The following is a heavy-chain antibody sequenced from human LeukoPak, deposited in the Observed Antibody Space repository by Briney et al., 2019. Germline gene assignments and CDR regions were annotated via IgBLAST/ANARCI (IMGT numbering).Heavy chain of an antibody. Sequence: ASVKVSCKASGYTFTGYYMHWVRQAPGQGLEWMGWINPNSGGTNYAQKFQGRVTMTRDTSISTAYMELSRLRSDDTAVYYCARSRGYYDSSGYYYSVEHFQHWGQGTLVTVSS. CDR1: GYTFTGYY. CDR2: INPNSGGT. CDR3: ARSRGYYDSSGYYYSVEHFQH. V-gene: IGHV1-2*02. J-gene: IGHJ1*01. D-gene: IGHD3-22*01.